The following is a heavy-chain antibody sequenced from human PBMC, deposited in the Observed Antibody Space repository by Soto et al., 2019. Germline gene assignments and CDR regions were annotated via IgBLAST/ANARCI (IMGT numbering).Heavy chain of an antibody. CDR2: ISSSGSTI. J-gene: IGHJ6*03. CDR3: ARIQLGKASGYYYYMDV. V-gene: IGHV3-11*01. Sequence: GVSLRLSCAACGFTFSDYYMSWICQAQGKGLEWVSYISSSGSTIYYADSVKGRFTISRDNAKNSLYLQMNSLRAEDTAVYYCARIQLGKASGYYYYMDVWGKGTTVTVSS. D-gene: IGHD1-1*01. CDR1: GFTFSDYY.